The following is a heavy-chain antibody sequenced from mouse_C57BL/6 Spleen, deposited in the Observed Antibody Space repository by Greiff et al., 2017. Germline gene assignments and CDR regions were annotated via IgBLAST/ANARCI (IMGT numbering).Heavy chain of an antibody. J-gene: IGHJ2*01. D-gene: IGHD2-3*01. CDR1: GYTFTDYE. Sequence: QVQLQQSGAELVRPGASVTLSCKASGYTFTDYEMHWVKQTPVHGLEWIGAIDPETGGTAYNQKFKGKAILTADKSSSTAYMELRSLTSEDSAVYYCTRGLLLFDCWGQGTTLTVSS. V-gene: IGHV1-15*01. CDR2: IDPETGGT. CDR3: TRGLLLFDC.